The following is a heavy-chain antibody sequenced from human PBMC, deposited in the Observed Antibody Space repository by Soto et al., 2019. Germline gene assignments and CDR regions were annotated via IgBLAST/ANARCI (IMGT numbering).Heavy chain of an antibody. CDR3: ASIAAAGTGPNYYYGMDV. CDR2: INHSGST. J-gene: IGHJ6*02. D-gene: IGHD6-13*01. Sequence: SETLSLTCAVYGGSFSGYYWSWIRQPPGKGLEWIGEINHSGSTNYNPSLKSRVTISVDTSKNQFSLKLSSVTAADTAVYYCASIAAAGTGPNYYYGMDVWGQGTTVTVSS. CDR1: GGSFSGYY. V-gene: IGHV4-34*01.